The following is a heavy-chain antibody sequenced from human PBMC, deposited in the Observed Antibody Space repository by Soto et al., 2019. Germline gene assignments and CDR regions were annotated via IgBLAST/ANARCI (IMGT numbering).Heavy chain of an antibody. V-gene: IGHV3-21*01. CDR2: ISSSSSYI. J-gene: IGHJ3*01. CDR1: GFTFSSYS. CDR3: AIDAPYHYISGWSGFTSIDF. Sequence: PGGSLRLSCAASGFTFSSYSMNWVRQAPGKGLEWVSSISSSSSYIYYADSVKGRFTISRDNAKNSLYLQMNSLRAEDTAVYYCAIDAPYHYISGWSGFTSIDFWGQGTMVTVSS. D-gene: IGHD6-19*01.